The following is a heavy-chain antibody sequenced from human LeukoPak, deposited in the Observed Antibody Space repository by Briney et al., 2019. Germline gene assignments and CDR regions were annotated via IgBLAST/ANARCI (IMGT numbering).Heavy chain of an antibody. V-gene: IGHV1-18*04. J-gene: IGHJ4*02. CDR3: ARFHFRGLKRTSKLELDY. CDR2: ISAYKGNT. D-gene: IGHD1-7*01. CDR1: GYTFTGYY. Sequence: ASVKVSCKASGYTFTGYYMHWVRQAPGHGLEWMGWISAYKGNTNYAQKLQGRVTMTTDTSTSTAYMELRSLRSDDTAVYYCARFHFRGLKRTSKLELDYWGQGTLVTVSS.